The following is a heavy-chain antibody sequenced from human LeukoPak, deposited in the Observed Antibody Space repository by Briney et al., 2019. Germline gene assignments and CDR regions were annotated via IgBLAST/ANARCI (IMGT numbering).Heavy chain of an antibody. V-gene: IGHV1-2*02. CDR1: GYTFTGYY. CDR2: INPNSGGT. Sequence: ASGKVSCKASGYTFTGYYMHWVRQAPGQGLEWMGWINPNSGGTNYAQKFQGRVTMTRDTSISTAYMELSRLRSDDTAVYYCARGHSSSSMAFDIWGQGTMVTVSS. D-gene: IGHD6-6*01. CDR3: ARGHSSSSMAFDI. J-gene: IGHJ3*02.